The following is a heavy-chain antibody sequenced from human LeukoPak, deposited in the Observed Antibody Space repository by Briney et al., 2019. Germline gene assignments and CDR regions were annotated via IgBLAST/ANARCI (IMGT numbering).Heavy chain of an antibody. V-gene: IGHV1-69*05. D-gene: IGHD4-11*01. CDR2: IIPILGTA. CDR1: GGTFSSYV. CDR3: ARSNSLRQLAYYYYMDV. Sequence: ASVTVSYMASGGTFSSYVISWVRQAPGQGREGMGGIIPILGTANYAQKFQRRVKIPTHESTSTAYMELSSLRSEDTAVYYCARSNSLRQLAYYYYMDVWGKGTAVTVSS. J-gene: IGHJ6*03.